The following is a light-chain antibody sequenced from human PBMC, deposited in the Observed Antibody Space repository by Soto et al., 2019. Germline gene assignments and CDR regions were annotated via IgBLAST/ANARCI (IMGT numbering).Light chain of an antibody. J-gene: IGKJ1*01. CDR2: RAS. Sequence: EIFMTQSPSTLSVVPVEIATSSCTASHYIYSNVAWFQQRPGQAPRLLIYRASTRATGTPARFSGSGSGTEFTLTITSLQSEDFALYYCQQYHNLWTFGQGTKVDIK. CDR1: HYIYSN. CDR3: QQYHNLWT. V-gene: IGKV3-15*01.